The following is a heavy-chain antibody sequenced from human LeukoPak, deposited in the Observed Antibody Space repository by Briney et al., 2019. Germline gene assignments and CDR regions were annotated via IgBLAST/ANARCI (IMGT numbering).Heavy chain of an antibody. J-gene: IGHJ4*02. CDR2: VYYSGST. CDR3: ARGVYGDLRGYYFDY. Sequence: SETLSLTCTVSGGSISSSTYYWGWIRQPPGKGLEWIGSVYYSGSTYYNPSLKSRVTISVDTSKNQFSLKLSSVTAADTAVYYCARGVYGDLRGYYFDYWGQGTLVTVSS. V-gene: IGHV4-39*07. D-gene: IGHD4-17*01. CDR1: GGSISSSTYY.